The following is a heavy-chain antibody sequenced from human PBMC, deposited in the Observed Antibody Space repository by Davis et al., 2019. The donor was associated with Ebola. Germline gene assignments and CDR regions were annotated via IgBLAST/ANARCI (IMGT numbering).Heavy chain of an antibody. D-gene: IGHD6-19*01. V-gene: IGHV1-2*04. CDR2: INPNSGGT. J-gene: IGHJ1*01. CDR1: GYTFTGYY. CDR3: ARDLIAVAGDALGGLN. Sequence: ASVKVSCKASGYTFTGYYMHWVRQAPGQGLEWMGWINPNSGGTNYAQKFQGWVTMTRDTSISTAYMELSRLRSDDTAVYYCARDLIAVAGDALGGLNWGQGTLVTVSS.